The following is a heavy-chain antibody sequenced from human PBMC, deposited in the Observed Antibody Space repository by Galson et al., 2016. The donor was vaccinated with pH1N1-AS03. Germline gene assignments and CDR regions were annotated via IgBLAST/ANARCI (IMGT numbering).Heavy chain of an antibody. D-gene: IGHD1-1*01. CDR2: LLPSGTT. CDR3: AAYKYVDTYFDN. V-gene: IGHV4-61*10. J-gene: IGHJ4*02. CDR1: GGSVTRGGFF. Sequence: ETLSLTCTVAGGSVTRGGFFWSWIRQPAGKKLEWMGRLLPSGTTNYNPSLKSRVTMSVDKSRNQFSLKLNSLTAADTAVYYCAAYKYVDTYFDNWGQGTLVTVSS.